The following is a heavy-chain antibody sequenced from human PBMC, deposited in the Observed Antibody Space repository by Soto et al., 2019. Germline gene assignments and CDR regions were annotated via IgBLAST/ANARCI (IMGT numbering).Heavy chain of an antibody. CDR3: AREGIVVVPAAMVGRRHDYGYYYYGMDV. CDR2: ISAYNGNT. J-gene: IGHJ6*02. Sequence: GASVKVSCKASGYTFTSYGISWVRQAPGQRLEWIGRISAYNGNTNYAQKLQGRVTMTTDTSTSTAYMELRSLRSVDTAVYYCAREGIVVVPAAMVGRRHDYGYYYYGMDVWGQGTTVTVSS. CDR1: GYTFTSYG. D-gene: IGHD2-2*01. V-gene: IGHV1-18*01.